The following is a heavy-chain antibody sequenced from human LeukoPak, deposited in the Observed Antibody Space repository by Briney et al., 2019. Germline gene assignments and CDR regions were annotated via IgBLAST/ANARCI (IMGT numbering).Heavy chain of an antibody. J-gene: IGHJ4*02. V-gene: IGHV1-18*01. CDR3: ARDRALGELFDLFGY. CDR1: GYTFSNYG. D-gene: IGHD3-10*01. CDR2: ISGYNGHT. Sequence: ASVKVSCKASGYTFSNYGITWVRQAPGQGLEWMGWISGYNGHTYYAQNLQGRVTMTTDTSTSTVYMQLRSLTSDDTAVYYCARDRALGELFDLFGYWGQGTLVTVSS.